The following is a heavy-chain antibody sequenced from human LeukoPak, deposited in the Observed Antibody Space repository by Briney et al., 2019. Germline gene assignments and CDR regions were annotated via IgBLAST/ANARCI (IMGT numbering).Heavy chain of an antibody. CDR1: GFTFSGSA. V-gene: IGHV3-73*01. J-gene: IGHJ4*02. Sequence: GGSLRLSCAASGFTFSGSAMDWVRQASGKGLEWVGRIRSKANSYATAYAASVKGRFTISRDDSKNTAYLQMNSLKTEDTAVYYCTRPSYDYVWGSSPDYWGQGTLVTVSS. CDR2: IRSKANSYAT. CDR3: TRPSYDYVWGSSPDY. D-gene: IGHD3-16*01.